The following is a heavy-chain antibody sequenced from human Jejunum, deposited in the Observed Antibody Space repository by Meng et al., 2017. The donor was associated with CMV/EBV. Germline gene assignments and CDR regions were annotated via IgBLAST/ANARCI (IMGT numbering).Heavy chain of an antibody. D-gene: IGHD1-26*01. CDR1: GYTFFSYG. V-gene: IGHV1-18*01. J-gene: IGHJ4*02. CDR2: ISVYDGNT. CDR3: ARAPVGDTMFDY. Sequence: CKASGYTFFSYGIGWVRQAHGQGREWMGWISVYDGNTKYAQKFQGRVTMNTVTSTNTAYMELTSLRSDDTAVYFCARAPVGDTMFDYWGQGTLVTVSS.